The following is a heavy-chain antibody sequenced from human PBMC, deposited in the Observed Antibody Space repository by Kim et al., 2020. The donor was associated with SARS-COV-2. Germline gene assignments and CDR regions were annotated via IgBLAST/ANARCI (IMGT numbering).Heavy chain of an antibody. D-gene: IGHD3-22*01. CDR3: ASEVLTMIVL. CDR2: EK. V-gene: IGHV3-7*01. Sequence: EKDYVDSVKGRVTISRDNAKNSLYLQMNSLRAEDTAVYYCASEVLTMIVLWGQGTLVTVSS. J-gene: IGHJ4*02.